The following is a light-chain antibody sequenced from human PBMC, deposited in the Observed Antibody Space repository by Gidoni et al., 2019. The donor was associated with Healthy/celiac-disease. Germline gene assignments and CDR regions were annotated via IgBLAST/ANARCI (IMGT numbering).Light chain of an antibody. CDR1: QSISSY. Sequence: DVEMTQSPSSLSASLGDRVTITCRASQSISSYLNWYQQKPGKAPKLLIYAASSWQSGVPARFSGSGSGTDFTLTISSLQPEDFATYYCQQCYSSPYIFGQGTRLEIK. V-gene: IGKV1-39*01. CDR2: AAS. J-gene: IGKJ5*01. CDR3: QQCYSSPYI.